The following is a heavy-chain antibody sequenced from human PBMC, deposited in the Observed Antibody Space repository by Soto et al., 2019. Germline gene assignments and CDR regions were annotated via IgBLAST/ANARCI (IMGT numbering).Heavy chain of an antibody. Sequence: SETLSLTCTVSGGSISSSSYYWGWIRQPPGKGLEWIGSIYYSGSTYYNPSLKSRVTISVDTSKNQFSLKLSSVTAADTAVYYCARLPIVVVPAAPYYYYYGMDVWGQGTTVTVPS. J-gene: IGHJ6*02. CDR3: ARLPIVVVPAAPYYYYYGMDV. CDR2: IYYSGST. V-gene: IGHV4-39*01. D-gene: IGHD2-2*01. CDR1: GGSISSSSYY.